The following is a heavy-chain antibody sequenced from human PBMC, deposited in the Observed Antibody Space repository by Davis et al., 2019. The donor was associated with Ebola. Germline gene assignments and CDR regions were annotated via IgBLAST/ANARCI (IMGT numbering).Heavy chain of an antibody. J-gene: IGHJ1*01. CDR1: AGSISGYY. Sequence: SETLSLTCTVSAGSISGYYWSWVRQPPGKGLEWIGYIYNSGTTNYNPSLTGRVAISVDPSKNQFSLKVDSVTAADTAVYFCATTETFYRHWGQGTLVTVSS. D-gene: IGHD2/OR15-2a*01. CDR2: IYNSGTT. V-gene: IGHV4-4*09. CDR3: ATTETFYRH.